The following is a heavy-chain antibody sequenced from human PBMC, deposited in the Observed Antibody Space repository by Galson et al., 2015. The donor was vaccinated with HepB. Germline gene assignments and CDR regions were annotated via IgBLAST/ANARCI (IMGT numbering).Heavy chain of an antibody. J-gene: IGHJ4*02. CDR1: GFTFSSYW. V-gene: IGHV3-74*01. CDR2: INSDGSST. CDR3: TTAVAGIYY. Sequence: SLRLSCAASGFTFSSYWMHWVRQAPGKGLVWVSRINSDGSSTSYADSVKGRFTISRDNAKNTLYLQMNSLKTEDTAVYYCTTAVAGIYYWGQGTLVTVSS. D-gene: IGHD6-19*01.